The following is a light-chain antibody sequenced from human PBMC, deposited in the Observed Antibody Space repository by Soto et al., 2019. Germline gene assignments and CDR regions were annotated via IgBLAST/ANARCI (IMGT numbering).Light chain of an antibody. J-gene: IGKJ5*01. Sequence: EIVWTQSPATLWLSPGEIATLSCGASQIVKNRYVAWYQQKPGLAPRLLIYDASTRATGIPDRFSGSGSGTDFTLTINRLEPEDFAVYYCQHYYDTPGTFGQGTRLEIK. CDR2: DAS. CDR1: QIVKNRY. CDR3: QHYYDTPGT. V-gene: IGKV3D-20*01.